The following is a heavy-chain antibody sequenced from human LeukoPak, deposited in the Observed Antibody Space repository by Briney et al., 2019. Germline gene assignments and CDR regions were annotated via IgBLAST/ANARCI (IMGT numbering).Heavy chain of an antibody. CDR3: AKGKARGVVVIMFDY. CDR2: ISGSGGST. CDR1: GFTFSSYA. V-gene: IGHV3-23*01. J-gene: IGHJ4*02. Sequence: PGGSLRLSCAASGFTFSSYAMSWVRQAPGKGLEWVSAISGSGGSTYYADSVKGRFTISRDNSKNTLYLQMNSLRAEVTAVYYCAKGKARGVVVIMFDYWGQGTLVTVSS. D-gene: IGHD3-22*01.